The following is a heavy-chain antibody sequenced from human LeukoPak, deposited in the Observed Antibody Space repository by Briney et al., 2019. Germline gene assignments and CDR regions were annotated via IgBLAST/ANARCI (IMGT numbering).Heavy chain of an antibody. V-gene: IGHV1-69*13. CDR3: ARSGGSRNGDFWSGYYVRWFDP. CDR2: KIPIFGTA. Sequence: VTVSCEVSGGTFSSNDISGGRQAPGEGGERRGGKIPIFGTANYAQKFQGRFTITADKSTRTASMDLSSLISEDTPVYYCARSGGSRNGDFWSGYYVRWFDPWGQGTLITVSS. J-gene: IGHJ5*02. CDR1: GGTFSSND. D-gene: IGHD3-3*01.